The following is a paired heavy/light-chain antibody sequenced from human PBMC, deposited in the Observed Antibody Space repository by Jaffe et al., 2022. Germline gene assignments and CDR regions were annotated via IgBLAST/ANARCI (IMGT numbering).Heavy chain of an antibody. J-gene: IGHJ3*02. CDR1: DFTFSEYS. V-gene: IGHV3-48*01. CDR3: ARDYGHNFRLAFDI. CDR2: ISGNSITI. Sequence: EVQLVESGGGLVQRGGSLRLSCVASDFTFSEYSMNWVRQAPGKGLEWVSYISGNSITINYADSVKGRFTISRDNAKNSLYLQMDSLRADDTAMYYCARDYGHNFRLAFDIWGQGTMVTVSS. D-gene: IGHD4-17*01.
Light chain of an antibody. V-gene: IGKV1-9*01. J-gene: IGKJ3*01. Sequence: DIQLTQSPSFLSASVGDRVTITCRASQGITSYLAWYQQEPGKAPKLLIYTASTLHSGVPSRFSGSGSGTEFTLTINSLQPEDFATYYCQYLNSPPFPFGPGTKVDIK. CDR3: QYLNSPPFP. CDR2: TAS. CDR1: QGITSY.